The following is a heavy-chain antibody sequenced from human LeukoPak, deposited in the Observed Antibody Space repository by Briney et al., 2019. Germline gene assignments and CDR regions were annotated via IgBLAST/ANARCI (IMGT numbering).Heavy chain of an antibody. V-gene: IGHV3-23*01. CDR2: ISGSGDSR. J-gene: IGHJ6*02. CDR1: GFTFNSYA. CDR3: AKGVTTVRIYYHGMDV. Sequence: PGGSLRLSCAASGFTFNSYALSWVRQAPGKGLEWVSLISGSGDSRYYADSVKGRFTISRDNAKNTLWLQMNSLRAEDTAVYYCAKGVTTVRIYYHGMDVWGQGTTVTVSS. D-gene: IGHD4-17*01.